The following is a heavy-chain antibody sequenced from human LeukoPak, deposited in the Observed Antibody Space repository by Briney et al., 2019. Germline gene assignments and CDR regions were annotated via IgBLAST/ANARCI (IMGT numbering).Heavy chain of an antibody. Sequence: SGGSLRLSCVASGFTFSSYWMHWVRQAPGKGLVWVSRIDYDGDNADYADFVKGRFTISRDNAKNSLYLQMNSLRAEDTAVYYCAELGITMIGGVWGKGTTVTISS. V-gene: IGHV3-74*01. CDR1: GFTFSSYW. CDR2: IDYDGDNA. D-gene: IGHD3-10*02. CDR3: AELGITMIGGV. J-gene: IGHJ6*04.